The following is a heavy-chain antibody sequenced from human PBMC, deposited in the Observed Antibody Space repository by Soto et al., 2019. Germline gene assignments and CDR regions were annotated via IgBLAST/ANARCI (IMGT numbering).Heavy chain of an antibody. Sequence: QVQLVXSGXXXXXXGASVKVSCKASGYTFTGYAMHWVRQAPGQRLEWMGWINAGNGNTKYSQKFQGRVTITRDTSASTAYMELSSLRSEDTAVYYCARAVAVAADFDYWGQGTLVTVSS. D-gene: IGHD6-19*01. CDR1: GYTFTGYA. CDR2: INAGNGNT. V-gene: IGHV1-3*01. J-gene: IGHJ4*02. CDR3: ARAVAVAADFDY.